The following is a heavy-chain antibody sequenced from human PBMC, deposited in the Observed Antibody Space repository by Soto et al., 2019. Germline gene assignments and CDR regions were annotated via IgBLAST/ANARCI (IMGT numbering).Heavy chain of an antibody. Sequence: PGGSLRLSCAASGFTFSNYALHWVRQAPGKGLVWVARINNDGSDTSYADSVKGRFTMSRDNAKNMVYLQMNSLGVEDTAVYYCGSVFEYWGQGTQVTV. J-gene: IGHJ4*02. CDR1: GFTFSNYA. V-gene: IGHV3-74*01. CDR3: GSVFEY. CDR2: INNDGSDT.